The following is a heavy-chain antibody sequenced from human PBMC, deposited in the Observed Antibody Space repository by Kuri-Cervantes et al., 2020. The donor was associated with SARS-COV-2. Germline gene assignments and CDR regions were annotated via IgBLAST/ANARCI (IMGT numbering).Heavy chain of an antibody. V-gene: IGHV4-34*01. J-gene: IGHJ6*02. CDR2: INHSGST. D-gene: IGHD2-15*01. CDR1: GGSFSGYY. Sequence: ESLKISCAVYGGSFSGYYWSWIRQPPGKGLEWIGEINHSGSTNYNPSLKSRVTISVDTSENQFSLKLSSVTAADTAVYYCARGRGEGYCSGGSCYPGGKYYYYYYGMDVWGQGTTVTVSS. CDR3: ARGRGEGYCSGGSCYPGGKYYYYYYGMDV.